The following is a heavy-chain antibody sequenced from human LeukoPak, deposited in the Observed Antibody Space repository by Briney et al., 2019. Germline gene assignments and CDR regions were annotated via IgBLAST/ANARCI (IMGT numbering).Heavy chain of an antibody. V-gene: IGHV3-7*01. CDR2: IKQDGSEK. CDR1: GFTFSTYW. D-gene: IGHD3-10*01. Sequence: PGGSLRLSCAASGFTFSTYWTSWVRQAPGKGLEWVGNIKQDGSEKYYVESVKGRFTISRDNAKNSLYLQMNSLTAKDTAVYYCARENLYGSGTSFDYWGQGTWSPSPQ. J-gene: IGHJ4*02. CDR3: ARENLYGSGTSFDY.